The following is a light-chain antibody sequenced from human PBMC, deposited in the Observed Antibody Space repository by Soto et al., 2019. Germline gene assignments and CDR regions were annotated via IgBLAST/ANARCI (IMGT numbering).Light chain of an antibody. CDR3: LQANSFPFT. J-gene: IGKJ4*01. V-gene: IGKV1D-12*01. Sequence: DIQMTQSPSSVTASVGDTVIITCRASQAISSWLAWYQHKPGIAPKLLMYAASSLQSGVPSRFSVSGSGTDFTLTISSLQPEDFATYYCLQANSFPFTFGGGTKVEIK. CDR1: QAISSW. CDR2: AAS.